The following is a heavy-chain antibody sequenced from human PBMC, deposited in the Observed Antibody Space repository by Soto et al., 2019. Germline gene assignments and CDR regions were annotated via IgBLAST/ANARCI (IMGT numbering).Heavy chain of an antibody. V-gene: IGHV4-61*01. CDR2: IPNNGSP. CDR1: GGSVRTGSYH. D-gene: IGHD7-27*01. J-gene: IGHJ4*02. Sequence: QVQLQESGPGRVKPSKTLSLTCSVSGGSVRTGSYHWSWIRQPPGKGLEWIGFIPNNGSPDYNPSLKSRVVVSIDRSKNQFSLKVNSVTAADTAVYFCARIGWGGDSWGQGTLVTVSS. CDR3: ARIGWGGDS.